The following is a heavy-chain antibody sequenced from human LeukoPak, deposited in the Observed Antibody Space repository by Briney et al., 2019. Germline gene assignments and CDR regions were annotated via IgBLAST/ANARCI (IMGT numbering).Heavy chain of an antibody. V-gene: IGHV3-53*01. D-gene: IGHD2-21*02. CDR2: IYSGGST. CDR1: GFTVSSTP. J-gene: IGHJ4*02. Sequence: GGSLRLSCAASGFTVSSTPMSWVRQAPGKGLVWVSVIYSGGSTSYADSVRGRFTASRDNSKNTLYLQMDSLRAEDTAVYYCTRGCTGTDCFLGYWGQGTLVTVSS. CDR3: TRGCTGTDCFLGY.